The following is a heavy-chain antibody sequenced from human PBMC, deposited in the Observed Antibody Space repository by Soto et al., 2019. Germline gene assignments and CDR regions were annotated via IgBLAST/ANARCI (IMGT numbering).Heavy chain of an antibody. Sequence: ASVKVSCKASGYTFTGYYMHWVRRAPGQGLEWMGWINPNSGGTNYAQKFQGWVTMTRDTSISTAYMELSRLRSDDTAVYYCARVAYDILTGTMDEDAFDIWGQGTMVTVSS. CDR3: ARVAYDILTGTMDEDAFDI. CDR1: GYTFTGYY. J-gene: IGHJ3*02. D-gene: IGHD3-9*01. V-gene: IGHV1-2*04. CDR2: INPNSGGT.